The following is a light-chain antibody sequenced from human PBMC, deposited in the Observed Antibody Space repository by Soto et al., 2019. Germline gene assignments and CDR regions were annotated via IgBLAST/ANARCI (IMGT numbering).Light chain of an antibody. V-gene: IGKV3-15*01. J-gene: IGKJ4*01. Sequence: EIEMTQSPATLSVSPGARATLSCRASQSISSDLAWYQQKPGHPPRLLIYDASTRATGIPARFSGSGSGTEFTLTISSLQSEDFAVYYCQQYRGLAFGGGTKVEI. CDR3: QQYRGLA. CDR2: DAS. CDR1: QSISSD.